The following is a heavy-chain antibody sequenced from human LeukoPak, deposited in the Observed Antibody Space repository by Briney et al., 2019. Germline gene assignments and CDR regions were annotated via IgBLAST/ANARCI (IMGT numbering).Heavy chain of an antibody. CDR3: ASYSGSYR. J-gene: IGHJ5*02. D-gene: IGHD1-26*01. V-gene: IGHV3-21*01. Sequence: PGGSLRLSCAASGFTFSSYAMSWVRQAPGKGLEWVSSISSSSSYIYYADSVKGRFTISRDNAKNSLYLQMNSLRAEDTAVYYCASYSGSYRWGQGTLVTVSS. CDR1: GFTFSSYA. CDR2: ISSSSSYI.